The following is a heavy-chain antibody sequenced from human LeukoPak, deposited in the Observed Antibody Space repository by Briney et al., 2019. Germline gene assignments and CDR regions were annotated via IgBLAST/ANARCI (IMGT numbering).Heavy chain of an antibody. Sequence: SETLSLTCAVYGGSFSGYYWSWIRQPPGKGLEWIGEINHSGSTNYNPSLKSRVTISVDTSKNQFSLKLSSVTAADTAVYYCAREAGDSWYYFDYWGQGTLVTVSS. J-gene: IGHJ4*02. V-gene: IGHV4-34*01. CDR1: GGSFSGYY. D-gene: IGHD7-27*01. CDR2: INHSGST. CDR3: AREAGDSWYYFDY.